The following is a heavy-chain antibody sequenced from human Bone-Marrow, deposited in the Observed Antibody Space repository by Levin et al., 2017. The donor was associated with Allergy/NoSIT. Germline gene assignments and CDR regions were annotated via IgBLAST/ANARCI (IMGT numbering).Heavy chain of an antibody. Sequence: GGSLRLSCAASGVTFSTYWMAWVRQAPGKGLEWVANINQDGIETYYVDSVKGRFTISRDNAKKSLYLQMNSLRAEDTALYYCASTAEGVWGDGHMGNWGQGTLVTVSS. J-gene: IGHJ4*02. CDR2: INQDGIET. V-gene: IGHV3-7*03. CDR1: GVTFSTYW. D-gene: IGHD5-24*01. CDR3: ASTAEGVWGDGHMGN.